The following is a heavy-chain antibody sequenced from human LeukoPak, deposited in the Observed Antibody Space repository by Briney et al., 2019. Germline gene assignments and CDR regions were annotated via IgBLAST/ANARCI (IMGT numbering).Heavy chain of an antibody. J-gene: IGHJ3*02. CDR3: ARHGYYDSSGYYYSVVDAFDI. D-gene: IGHD3-22*01. CDR1: GGSISSYY. Sequence: SETLSLTCTVSGGSISSYYWGWIRQPPGKGLEWIGYIYYSGSTNYNPSLKSRVTISVDTSKNQFSLKLSSVTAADTAVYYCARHGYYDSSGYYYSVVDAFDIWGQGTMVTVSS. V-gene: IGHV4-59*08. CDR2: IYYSGST.